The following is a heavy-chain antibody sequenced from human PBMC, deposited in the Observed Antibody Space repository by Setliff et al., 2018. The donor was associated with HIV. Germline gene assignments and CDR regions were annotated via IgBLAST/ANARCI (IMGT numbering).Heavy chain of an antibody. J-gene: IGHJ4*02. CDR3: ARPSLGIGGGSKFDS. V-gene: IGHV4-39*01. D-gene: IGHD3-3*01. CDR1: GGSMRSTTYY. CDR2: VHFSGTT. Sequence: PSETLSLTCTVSGGSMRSTTYYWGWVRQPPGKGLEWIGNVHFSGTTYYNPSLKSRVTIPVDPSQNQFSLRLISVTAADAAMYYCARPSLGIGGGSKFDSWGQGTLVTVSS.